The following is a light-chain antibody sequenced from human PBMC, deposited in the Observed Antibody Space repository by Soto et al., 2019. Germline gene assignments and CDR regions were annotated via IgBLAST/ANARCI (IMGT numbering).Light chain of an antibody. J-gene: IGLJ1*01. CDR3: CSYVGSSTYV. V-gene: IGLV2-23*01. CDR2: EGT. CDR1: SSDVGTYNL. Sequence: QSALTQPASVSGSPGQSITISCTGTSSDVGTYNLVSWYQQHPGKAPKLMVYEGTKRPSGVSNRFSGSKSGNTASLTISGLHAEDEAAYYCCSYVGSSTYVFGPGTKVTV.